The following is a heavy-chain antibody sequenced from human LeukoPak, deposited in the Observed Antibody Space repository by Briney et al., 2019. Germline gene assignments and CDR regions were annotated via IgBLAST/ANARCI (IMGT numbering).Heavy chain of an antibody. Sequence: PVASVKVSCKASGYTFTSYDINWVRQATGQGLEWMGWMNPNSGNTGYAQKLQGRVTMTRNTSISTAYMELSSLRSEDTAVYYCASIVVGDAFDIWGQGTMVTVSS. D-gene: IGHD3-22*01. CDR1: GYTFTSYD. CDR2: MNPNSGNT. CDR3: ASIVVGDAFDI. V-gene: IGHV1-8*01. J-gene: IGHJ3*02.